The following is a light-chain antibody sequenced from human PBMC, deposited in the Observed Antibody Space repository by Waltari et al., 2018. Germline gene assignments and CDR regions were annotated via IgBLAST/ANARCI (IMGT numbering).Light chain of an antibody. CDR3: YSTDSSGDYGV. Sequence: SYELTQPPSVSVSPGQTARITCSGDALPKRFGYWYQQKSGQAPVLVIYEGSKRPSGIPDRFSGSSFGTMATLTISGAQVEDEADYYCYSTDSSGDYGVFGGGTKLNVL. V-gene: IGLV3-10*01. CDR1: ALPKRF. CDR2: EGS. J-gene: IGLJ2*01.